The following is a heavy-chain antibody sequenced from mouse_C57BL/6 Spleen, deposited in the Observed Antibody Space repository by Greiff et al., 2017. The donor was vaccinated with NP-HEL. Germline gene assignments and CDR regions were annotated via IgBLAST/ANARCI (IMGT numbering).Heavy chain of an antibody. CDR2: ISDGGSYT. J-gene: IGHJ2*01. CDR1: GFTFSSYA. Sequence: EVMLVESGGGLVKPGGSLKLSCAASGFTFSSYAMSWVRQTPEKRLEWVATISDGGSYTYYPDNVKGRFTISRDNAKNNLYLQMNHLKSEDTAMYYCARDKYYGSSYYYDYWGQGTTLTVSS. CDR3: ARDKYYGSSYYYDY. V-gene: IGHV5-4*01. D-gene: IGHD1-1*01.